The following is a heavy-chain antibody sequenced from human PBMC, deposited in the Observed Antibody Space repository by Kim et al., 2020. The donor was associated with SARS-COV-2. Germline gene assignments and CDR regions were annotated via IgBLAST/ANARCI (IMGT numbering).Heavy chain of an antibody. J-gene: IGHJ4*02. CDR2: IDPSGGST. V-gene: IGHV1-46*04. CDR1: GYTFTSNY. Sequence: ASVKVSCKASGYTFTSNYLHWVRQAPGQGPEWIGLIDPSGGSTSYAQKLQDRLTMTRDTSTSTVYMELSSLRSEDTAVYYCTIDGVGDTTHFDYWGQGTLVTVSS. CDR3: TIDGVGDTTHFDY. D-gene: IGHD1-26*01.